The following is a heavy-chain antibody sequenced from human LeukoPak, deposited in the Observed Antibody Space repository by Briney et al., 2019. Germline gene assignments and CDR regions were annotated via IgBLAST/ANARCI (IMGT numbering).Heavy chain of an antibody. CDR2: IYTSGST. CDR1: GNSISSGDNY. V-gene: IGHV4-61*02. Sequence: SETLSLTCTVSGNSISSGDNYWSWIRQPAGKGLEWIGRIYTSGSTNYNPSLKSRVTISGDTSKNQFSLGLSSVTAADTAVYYCARASYSYDINGWVPFDYWGQGTLVTVSS. CDR3: ARASYSYDINGWVPFDY. J-gene: IGHJ4*02. D-gene: IGHD3-22*01.